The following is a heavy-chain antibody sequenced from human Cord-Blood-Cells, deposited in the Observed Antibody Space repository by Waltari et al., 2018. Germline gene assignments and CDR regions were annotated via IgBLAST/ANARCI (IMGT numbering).Heavy chain of an antibody. V-gene: IGHV4-61*09. CDR2: IYTSGST. Sequence: QVQLQESGPGLVKPSQTLSLTCTVTGGSISRGSYSSRWIRKPPGQGLEWIGYIYTSGSTNYNPSLKSRVTISVDTSKNQFSLKLSSVTAADTAVYYCARDSHGVATGGTYYYYGMDVWGQGTTVTVSS. CDR3: ARDSHGVATGGTYYYYGMDV. J-gene: IGHJ6*02. D-gene: IGHD5-12*01. CDR1: GGSISRGSYS.